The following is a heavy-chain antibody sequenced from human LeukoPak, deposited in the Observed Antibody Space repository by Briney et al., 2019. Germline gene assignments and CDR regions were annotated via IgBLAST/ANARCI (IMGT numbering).Heavy chain of an antibody. CDR3: ARDRSTDEWELRRFDY. V-gene: IGHV4-61*02. J-gene: IGHJ4*02. Sequence: PSETLSLTCTVSGGSISSGSYYWSWIRQPAGKGLEWIGRIYTSGSTNYNPSLKSRVTISVDTSKNQFSLKLSSVTAADTAVYYCARDRSTDEWELRRFDYWGQGTLVTVSS. CDR2: IYTSGST. D-gene: IGHD1-26*01. CDR1: GGSISSGSYY.